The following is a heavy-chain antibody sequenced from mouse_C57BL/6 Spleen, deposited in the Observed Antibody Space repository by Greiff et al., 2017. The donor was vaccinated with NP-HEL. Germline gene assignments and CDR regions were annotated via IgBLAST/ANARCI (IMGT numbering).Heavy chain of an antibody. V-gene: IGHV5-9-1*02. J-gene: IGHJ3*01. CDR3: TRASSYRFAY. D-gene: IGHD1-1*01. CDR2: ISSGGDYI. Sequence: EVKLMESGEGLVKPGGSLKLSCAASGFTFSSYAMSWVRQTPEKRLEWVAYISSGGDYIYYADTVKGRFTISRDNARNTLYLQMSSLKSEDTAMYYCTRASSYRFAYWGQGTLVTVSA. CDR1: GFTFSSYA.